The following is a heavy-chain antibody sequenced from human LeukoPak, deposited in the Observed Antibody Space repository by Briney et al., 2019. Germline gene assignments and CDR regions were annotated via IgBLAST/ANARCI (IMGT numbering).Heavy chain of an antibody. V-gene: IGHV1-2*02. CDR3: AREGSSWYVNWFDP. J-gene: IGHJ5*02. D-gene: IGHD6-13*01. Sequence: GASVKVSCKASGYTFTGYYMHWVRQAPGQGLEWMGWINPNSGGTNYAQKFQGRVTMTRVTSISTAYMELSGLRSDDTAVYYCAREGSSWYVNWFDPWGQGTLVTVSS. CDR2: INPNSGGT. CDR1: GYTFTGYY.